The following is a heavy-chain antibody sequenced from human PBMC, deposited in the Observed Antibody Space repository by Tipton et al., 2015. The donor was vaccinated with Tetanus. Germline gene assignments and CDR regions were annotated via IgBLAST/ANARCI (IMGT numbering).Heavy chain of an antibody. V-gene: IGHV1-69*01. CDR3: ARGPFYCSSTSCYGPFDY. D-gene: IGHD2-2*01. J-gene: IGHJ4*02. CDR2: IIPIFGTA. Sequence: QSGPEVKKPGSSVKVSCKASGGTFSSYAISWVRQAPGQGLEWMGGIIPIFGTANYAQKFQGRVTITADESTSTAYMELSSLRSEDTAVYYCARGPFYCSSTSCYGPFDYWGQGTLVTVSS. CDR1: GGTFSSYA.